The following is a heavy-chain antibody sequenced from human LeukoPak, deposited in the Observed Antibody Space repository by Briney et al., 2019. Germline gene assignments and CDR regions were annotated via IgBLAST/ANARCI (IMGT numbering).Heavy chain of an antibody. Sequence: PGGSLRLSCAASGFTVSSNYMSWVRQAPGKGLEWVSVIYSGGSTYYADSVKGRFTISRHNSKSTLYLQMNSLRAEDTAVYYCARDGYSYGDDYWGQGTLVTVSS. CDR2: IYSGGST. D-gene: IGHD5-18*01. V-gene: IGHV3-53*04. CDR1: GFTVSSNY. CDR3: ARDGYSYGDDY. J-gene: IGHJ4*02.